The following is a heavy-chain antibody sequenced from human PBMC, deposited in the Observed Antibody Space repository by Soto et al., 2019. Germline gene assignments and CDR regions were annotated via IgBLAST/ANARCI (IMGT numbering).Heavy chain of an antibody. D-gene: IGHD3-10*01. CDR3: ARVMMVRGVVFEY. CDR2: MYSGGSA. CDR1: GFSVSSTY. Sequence: EVQLVESGGGLIQPGGSLRLSCAVSGFSVSSTYMSWVRQAPGKGLEWVSVMYSGGSAYYADSVKGRFSISRENSKNTLSLQMNSLRAEDTAVSYCARVMMVRGVVFEYWGRVTLVTVSS. J-gene: IGHJ4*02. V-gene: IGHV3-53*01.